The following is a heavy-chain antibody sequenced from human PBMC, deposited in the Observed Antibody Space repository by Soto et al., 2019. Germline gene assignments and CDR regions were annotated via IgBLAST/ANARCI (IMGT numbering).Heavy chain of an antibody. Sequence: QVQLQESGPGLVKPSGTLSLTGAVSGGSISSSNWWSWVRQPPGKGLDWIGEIHHSWSTNYSPSLNGRVTISVDKSKNQFSLKLSSVNAADTAVYYCARDVGYNYDSSPAGHFDYWGQGTLVTVSS. D-gene: IGHD3-22*01. CDR1: GGSISSSNW. CDR2: IHHSWST. CDR3: ARDVGYNYDSSPAGHFDY. V-gene: IGHV4-4*02. J-gene: IGHJ4*02.